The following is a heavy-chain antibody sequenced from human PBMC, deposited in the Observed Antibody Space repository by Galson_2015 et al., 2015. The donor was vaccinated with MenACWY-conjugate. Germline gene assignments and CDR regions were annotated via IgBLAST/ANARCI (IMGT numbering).Heavy chain of an antibody. CDR3: ARLGGNYRTTSHFDY. V-gene: IGHV3-74*01. Sequence: SLRLSCAASGLTFSTYPMSWVRQAPGKGLVWVSRINSDGRSTSYADSVKGRFTISRDNAKNTLYLQMNSLRAEDTAVYYCARLGGNYRTTSHFDYWGQGTLVTVSS. CDR2: INSDGRST. D-gene: IGHD1-26*01. J-gene: IGHJ4*02. CDR1: GLTFSTYP.